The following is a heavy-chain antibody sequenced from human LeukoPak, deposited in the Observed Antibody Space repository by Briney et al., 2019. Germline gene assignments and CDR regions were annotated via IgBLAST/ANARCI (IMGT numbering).Heavy chain of an antibody. J-gene: IGHJ4*02. Sequence: GASVKVSCKASGYTFTGYYMHWVRQAPGQGLEWMGWINPNSGGTNYAQKFQGRVTMTRDTSIGTAYMELSRLRSDDTAVYYCARDRGGSYFPGYYFDYWGQGTLVTVSS. V-gene: IGHV1-2*02. CDR2: INPNSGGT. D-gene: IGHD1-26*01. CDR3: ARDRGGSYFPGYYFDY. CDR1: GYTFTGYY.